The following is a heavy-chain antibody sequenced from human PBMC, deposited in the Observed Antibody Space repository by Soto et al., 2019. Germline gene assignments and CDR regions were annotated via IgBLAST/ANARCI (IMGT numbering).Heavy chain of an antibody. CDR1: GVTFSSYA. Sequence: PGGSLRLSCVASGVTFSSYAMNWVRRAPGKGMEWVSTSNSNGASTFYADSVKGRFATSRDNSKSTLYLQMNSLRAEDTDMYYCAKDPLYAHGNWFDPWGQGILVTVSS. V-gene: IGHV3-23*01. CDR3: AKDPLYAHGNWFDP. CDR2: SNSNGAST. D-gene: IGHD4-17*01. J-gene: IGHJ5*02.